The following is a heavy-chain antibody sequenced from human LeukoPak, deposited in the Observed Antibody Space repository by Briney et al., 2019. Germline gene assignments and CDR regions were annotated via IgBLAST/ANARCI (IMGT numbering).Heavy chain of an antibody. CDR1: GFIFSSYW. Sequence: GGSLRLSCAASGFIFSSYWMHWVRQAPGKGLEWMALIRYDGSNKYYADSVRGRFTISRDNSKNTLYLQMNSLRAEDTAVYYCARDKLPGYSSSWDAHIFDYWGQGTLVTVSS. V-gene: IGHV3-30*02. CDR2: IRYDGSNK. D-gene: IGHD6-13*01. J-gene: IGHJ4*02. CDR3: ARDKLPGYSSSWDAHIFDY.